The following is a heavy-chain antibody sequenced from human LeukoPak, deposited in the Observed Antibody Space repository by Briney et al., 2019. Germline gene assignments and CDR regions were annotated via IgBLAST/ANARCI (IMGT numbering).Heavy chain of an antibody. J-gene: IGHJ4*02. V-gene: IGHV3-23*01. CDR2: IRGCGAGT. CDR1: GFSFSSYA. CDR3: ATDRCFYCGSASCPRD. Sequence: GESLTLSCAVSGFSFSSYALSWVRHAQAMVLVWVSAIRGCGAGTYYADSVEGRLRISRDNSKNTLQLQKNSHITAGTAVYYCATDRCFYCGSASCPRDWGQGTLVTVSS. D-gene: IGHD2-2*01.